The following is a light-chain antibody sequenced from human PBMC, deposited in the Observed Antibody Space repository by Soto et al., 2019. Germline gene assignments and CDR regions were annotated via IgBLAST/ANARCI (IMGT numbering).Light chain of an antibody. CDR2: GAS. CDR3: QQYGGSLSIT. Sequence: PGERATLSCRASQRVSSYYLAWYQQKPGQAPRLLIYGASRRASGIPDRFSGSGSGTDFTLTISRLEPEDFAVYFCQQYGGSLSITFGQGTRLEIK. J-gene: IGKJ5*01. CDR1: QRVSSYY. V-gene: IGKV3-20*01.